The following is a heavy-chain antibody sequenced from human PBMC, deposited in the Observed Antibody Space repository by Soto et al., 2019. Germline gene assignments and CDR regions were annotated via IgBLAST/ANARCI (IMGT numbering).Heavy chain of an antibody. CDR1: VGSISSSSYY. CDR2: IYYSGST. CDR3: ARQAVAVTLWYFDY. J-gene: IGHJ4*02. D-gene: IGHD2-15*01. Sequence: TSETLSLTCTVSVGSISSSSYYWGWIRQPPGKGLEWIGSIYYSGSTYYNPSLKSRVTISVDTSKNQFSLKLSSVTAADTAVYYCARQAVAVTLWYFDYWGQGTLVTVSS. V-gene: IGHV4-39*01.